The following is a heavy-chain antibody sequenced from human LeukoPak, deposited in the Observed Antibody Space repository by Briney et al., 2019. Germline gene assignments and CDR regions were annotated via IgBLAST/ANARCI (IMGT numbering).Heavy chain of an antibody. CDR3: ARYNSGYDDY. CDR2: ISAYNANT. J-gene: IGHJ4*02. CDR1: GYTFSSYG. V-gene: IGHV1-18*01. Sequence: ASVKVSCKASGYTFSSYGISWVRQAPGQGLEWMGWISAYNANTNYAQKLQGRVIITTDTSTSTAYMELRSLRSDDTALYYCARYNSGYDDYWGQGTLVTVSS. D-gene: IGHD5-18*01.